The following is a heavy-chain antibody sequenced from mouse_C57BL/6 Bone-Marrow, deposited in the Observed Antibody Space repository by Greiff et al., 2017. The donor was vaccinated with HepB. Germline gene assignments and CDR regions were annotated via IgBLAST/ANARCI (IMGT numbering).Heavy chain of an antibody. CDR2: IDPENGDT. CDR1: GFNIKDDY. CDR3: YYYGSSYDS. V-gene: IGHV14-4*01. J-gene: IGHJ2*01. D-gene: IGHD1-1*01. Sequence: EVQLQQSGAELVRPGASVKLSCTASGFNIKDDYMHWVKQRPEQGLEWIGWIDPENGDTEYASKFQGKATITADTSSNTAYLQLSSLTSEDTAVYYCYYYGSSYDSWGQGTTLTVSS.